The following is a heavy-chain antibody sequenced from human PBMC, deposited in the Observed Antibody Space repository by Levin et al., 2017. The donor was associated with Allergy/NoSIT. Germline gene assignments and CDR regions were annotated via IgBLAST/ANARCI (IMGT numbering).Heavy chain of an antibody. CDR3: ARVGSSWTFDY. J-gene: IGHJ4*02. D-gene: IGHD6-13*01. CDR1: GFAFSSYV. CDR2: ISSRGTNV. V-gene: IGHV3-30-3*01. Sequence: SCAASGFAFSSYVMHWVRQAPGKGLEWVAFISSRGTNVLYADAVRGRFTISRDNSKNTLNLEMSSLRPDDTAVYYCARVGSSWTFDYWGQGTVVTVSS.